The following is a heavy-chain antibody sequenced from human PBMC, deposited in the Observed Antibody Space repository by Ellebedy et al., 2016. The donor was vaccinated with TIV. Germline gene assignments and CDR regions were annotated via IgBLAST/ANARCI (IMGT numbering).Heavy chain of an antibody. CDR3: ARYSGYHFRGNYFDY. CDR1: GGIFRSNA. CDR2: IVAVFGTT. D-gene: IGHD5-12*01. Sequence: AASVKVFCKASGGIFRSNAFSWVRQAPGQGLEWMGGIVAVFGTTTYAQRFQGRVTITADESTNTVYMELSSLTADDTAAYYCARYSGYHFRGNYFDYWGQGTLVTVSS. J-gene: IGHJ4*02. V-gene: IGHV1-69*13.